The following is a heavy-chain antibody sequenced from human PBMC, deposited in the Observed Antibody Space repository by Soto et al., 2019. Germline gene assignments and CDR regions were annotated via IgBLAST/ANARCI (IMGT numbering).Heavy chain of an antibody. V-gene: IGHV4-39*01. CDR2: IHYSGYT. J-gene: IGHJ3*02. CDR3: ARPVVVDQQLVHDPFNI. D-gene: IGHD6-13*01. CDR1: DGSLNSGGSLNSSRHY. Sequence: SETLSLTCTVSDGSLNSGGSLNSSRHYWGWIRQPPGKGLEWIGSIHYSGYTYYNPSLKSRVTISVDTSKNQFSLKLSSVTAADTAVYYCARPVVVDQQLVHDPFNIWGQGSMVPVSS.